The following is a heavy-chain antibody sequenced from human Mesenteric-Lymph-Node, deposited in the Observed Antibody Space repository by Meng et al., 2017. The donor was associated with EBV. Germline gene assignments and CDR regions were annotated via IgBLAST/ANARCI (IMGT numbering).Heavy chain of an antibody. Sequence: VQLLQLGAEVRKLGASWKVSCKASGYTFISYTMYWVRQAPEQRLEWMGWINPGNGNTKYSQKFQGRVTITRDTSATTAYMELSSLNSEDTAVYYCARDYCSSTSCLFDYWGQGTLVTVSS. CDR1: GYTFISYT. V-gene: IGHV1-3*01. J-gene: IGHJ4*02. CDR3: ARDYCSSTSCLFDY. D-gene: IGHD2-2*01. CDR2: INPGNGNT.